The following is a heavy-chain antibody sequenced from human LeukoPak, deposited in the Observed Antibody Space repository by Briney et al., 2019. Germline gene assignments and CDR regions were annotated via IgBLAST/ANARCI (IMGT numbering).Heavy chain of an antibody. CDR1: GFTFSSYA. D-gene: IGHD6-13*01. CDR2: ISGSGGST. J-gene: IGHJ4*02. CDR3: AKGEQLVQFPFDY. Sequence: GGSLRLSCAASGFTFSSYAMSWVRQAPGKGVEWVSAISGSGGSTYYADSVKGRFTISRDNSKNTLYLQMNSLRAEDTAVYYCAKGEQLVQFPFDYWGQGTLVTVSS. V-gene: IGHV3-23*01.